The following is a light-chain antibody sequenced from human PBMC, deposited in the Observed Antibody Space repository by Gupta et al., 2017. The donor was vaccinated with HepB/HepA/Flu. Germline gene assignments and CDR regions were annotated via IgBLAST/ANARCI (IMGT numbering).Light chain of an antibody. CDR1: QSVRIN. CDR3: QQYDDWSPLS. CDR2: GAS. J-gene: IGKJ4*01. V-gene: IGKV3-15*01. Sequence: EIVMTQSPATLSVSPGERATLSCRASQSVRINLGWYQQMPGQPPRLLIYGASTRASGIPDRFSGSGSGTEFTLTISSRQSEDFAVYYCQQYDDWSPLSFGGGTKVAIK.